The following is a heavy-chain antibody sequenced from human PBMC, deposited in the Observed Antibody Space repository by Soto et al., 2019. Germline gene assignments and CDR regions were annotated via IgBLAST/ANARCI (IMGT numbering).Heavy chain of an antibody. J-gene: IGHJ4*02. CDR1: GYTFTSYG. D-gene: IGHD1-26*01. V-gene: IGHV1-18*01. Sequence: QVQLVQSGTEVKKPGASVKVSCKASGYTFTSYGITWVRRAPGQGLEWMGWISAYSGNTNYAQQLQGRVTMNADTYTSTAYMELRSLRSDDTAVYYCARSPSGSYFHFDYWGQGALVTVSS. CDR3: ARSPSGSYFHFDY. CDR2: ISAYSGNT.